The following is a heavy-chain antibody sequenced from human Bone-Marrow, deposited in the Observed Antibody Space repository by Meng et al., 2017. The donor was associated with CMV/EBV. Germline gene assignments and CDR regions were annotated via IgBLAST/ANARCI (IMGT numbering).Heavy chain of an antibody. CDR3: VREMQGGGYEAWFDP. V-gene: IGHV3-74*01. CDR2: INSDGGSI. CDR1: GLTFSRHW. J-gene: IGHJ5*02. Sequence: GESLKISCVASGLTFSRHWMHWVRQAPGKGLVWVSRINSDGGSISYADSVEGRFTISRDNAKNRLYLQMSSLRAEDTAVYYCVREMQGGGYEAWFDPWGQGTLVTAPQ. D-gene: IGHD5-12*01.